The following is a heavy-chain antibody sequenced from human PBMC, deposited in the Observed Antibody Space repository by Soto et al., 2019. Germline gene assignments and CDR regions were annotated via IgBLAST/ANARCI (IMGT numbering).Heavy chain of an antibody. D-gene: IGHD3-10*01. Sequence: GESLKISCNGYGYSFTSYWISWVRQMPGKGLERMGIIYPGDSDTRYSPSFQGQVTISADKSISTAYLQWSSLKASDTAMYYCARHLSRPIYYYGSGSYYNNYYYYYGMDVWGQGTTVTVSS. J-gene: IGHJ6*02. CDR3: ARHLSRPIYYYGSGSYYNNYYYYYGMDV. V-gene: IGHV5-51*01. CDR1: GYSFTSYW. CDR2: IYPGDSDT.